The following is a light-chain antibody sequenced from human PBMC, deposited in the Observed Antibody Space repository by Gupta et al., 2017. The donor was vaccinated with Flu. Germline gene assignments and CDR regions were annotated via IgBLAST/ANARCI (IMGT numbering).Light chain of an antibody. CDR3: QVRTSWPSIA. V-gene: IGKV3-11*01. J-gene: IGKJ5*01. Sequence: VSTQSPTTLSASPGDRVTLSCRASQSVSSHLAWYQQKVGQAPRLLIYDASNRATGIPGRFSGGGTGTDFNLTISNLEPDDFALYYCQVRTSWPSIAFGQGTRLEIE. CDR2: DAS. CDR1: QSVSSH.